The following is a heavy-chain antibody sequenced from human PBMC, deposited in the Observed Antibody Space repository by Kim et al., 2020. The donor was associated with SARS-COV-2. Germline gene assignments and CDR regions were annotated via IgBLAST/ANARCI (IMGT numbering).Heavy chain of an antibody. CDR1: GGSISSSSYY. Sequence: SETLSLTCTVSGGSISSSSYYWGWIRQPPGKGLEWIGSIYYSGSTYYNLSLKCRVTISVDTSKTQFSLKLSSVTAADTAVYYCARNTYGAAAFEIWGQGTMVTVSS. D-gene: IGHD2-15*01. CDR2: IYYSGST. J-gene: IGHJ3*02. V-gene: IGHV4-39*01. CDR3: ARNTYGAAAFEI.